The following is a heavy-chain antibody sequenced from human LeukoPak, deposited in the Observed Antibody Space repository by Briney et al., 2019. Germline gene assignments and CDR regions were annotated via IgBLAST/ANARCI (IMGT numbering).Heavy chain of an antibody. J-gene: IGHJ5*02. Sequence: GRSLRLSCAASGFIVSTKFLSWARQAPGKGLEWVSMILTDGTTDYADSVKGRFTIYRDDSKNMLYLQMNRLRVGDTAVYYCARDRGSGGPEGDNWFDPWGQGPLVTVSS. V-gene: IGHV3-53*01. CDR1: GFIVSTKF. CDR3: ARDRGSGGPEGDNWFDP. CDR2: ILTDGTT. D-gene: IGHD3-16*01.